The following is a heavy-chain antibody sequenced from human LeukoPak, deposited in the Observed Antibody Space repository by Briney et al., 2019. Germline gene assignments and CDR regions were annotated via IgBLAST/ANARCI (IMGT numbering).Heavy chain of an antibody. V-gene: IGHV4-39*07. Sequence: SETLSLTCTVSGGSISSSSYYWGWIRQPPGKGLEWIGSIYYSGSTYYKPSLKSRVTISVDTSKNQLSLKLSSVTAADTAVYYCARAALRTPLTYFDYWGQGTLVTVSS. CDR2: IYYSGST. CDR1: GGSISSSSYY. D-gene: IGHD5-12*01. J-gene: IGHJ4*02. CDR3: ARAALRTPLTYFDY.